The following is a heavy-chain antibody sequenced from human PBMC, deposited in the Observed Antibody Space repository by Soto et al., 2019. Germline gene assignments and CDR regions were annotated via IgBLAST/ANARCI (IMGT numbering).Heavy chain of an antibody. CDR1: VYPFTSYA. Sequence: ASGQPSSKSSVYPFTSYAMHWVSQAPGQRQEWMGWINAGNGNTKYSQKFQGRVTITRDTSASTAYMELSSLRSEDTALYYCARDQRIAVTSGGYYYAAMDCWGQGPSDTGS. V-gene: IGHV1-3*01. CDR3: ARDQRIAVTSGGYYYAAMDC. D-gene: IGHD2-2*01. J-gene: IGHJ6*02. CDR2: INAGNGNT.